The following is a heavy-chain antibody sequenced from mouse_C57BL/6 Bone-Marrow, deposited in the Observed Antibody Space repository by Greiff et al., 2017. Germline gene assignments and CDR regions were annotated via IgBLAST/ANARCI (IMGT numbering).Heavy chain of an antibody. V-gene: IGHV1-69*01. Sequence: PASSLVMPGASVKLSCKASGYTFTSYWMHWVKQRPGQGLEWIGEIDPSDSYTNYNQKFKGKSTLTVDKASSTAYMQLSSLTSEDSAVYYCARAPWFAYWGQGTLVTVSA. CDR2: IDPSDSYT. CDR3: ARAPWFAY. CDR1: GYTFTSYW. J-gene: IGHJ3*01.